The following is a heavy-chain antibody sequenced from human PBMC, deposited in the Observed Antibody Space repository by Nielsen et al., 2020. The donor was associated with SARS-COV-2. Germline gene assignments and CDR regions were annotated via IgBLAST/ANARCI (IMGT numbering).Heavy chain of an antibody. D-gene: IGHD3-22*01. V-gene: IGHV3-49*03. CDR1: GFTFGDYA. Sequence: GGSLRLSCTASGFTFGDYAMSWFRQAPGKGLEWVGFIRSKAYGGTTEYAASVKGRFTISRDDSKSIAYLQMNSLITEDTAVYFCTTYYDSSGYYLFDFWGQGTLVTVSS. CDR2: IRSKAYGGTT. J-gene: IGHJ4*02. CDR3: TTYYDSSGYYLFDF.